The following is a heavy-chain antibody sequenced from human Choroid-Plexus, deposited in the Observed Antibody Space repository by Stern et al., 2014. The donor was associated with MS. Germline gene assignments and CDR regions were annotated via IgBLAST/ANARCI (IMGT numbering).Heavy chain of an antibody. V-gene: IGHV3-30*18. J-gene: IGHJ5*02. CDR3: AKDRQYLTYFFDH. CDR1: GFTFGSCA. D-gene: IGHD2-8*01. Sequence: VHLVESGGGVVQPGRPLRLSCAASGFTFGSCAMHWVRQAPGKGLEWVAGVSYDGSNKYYADSVKGHFTVSRDNSQNTLYMQMSSLRAEDTAVYYCAKDRQYLTYFFDHWGQGSLVTVSS. CDR2: VSYDGSNK.